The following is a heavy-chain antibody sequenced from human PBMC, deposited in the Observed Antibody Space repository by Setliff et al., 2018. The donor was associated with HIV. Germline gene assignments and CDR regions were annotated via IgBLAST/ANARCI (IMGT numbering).Heavy chain of an antibody. CDR3: ATSPAAVTPRYFDF. J-gene: IGHJ4*02. CDR2: ISGSGVST. CDR1: GFAFSSHA. D-gene: IGHD4-17*01. V-gene: IGHV3-23*01. Sequence: GGSLRLSCAASGFAFSSHAMNWVRQAPGKGLEWVSAISGSGVSTYSADSVKGRFTISRDNSKNTLNLQLTSLRAEDTAVYYCATSPAAVTPRYFDFWGQGTLVTVSS.